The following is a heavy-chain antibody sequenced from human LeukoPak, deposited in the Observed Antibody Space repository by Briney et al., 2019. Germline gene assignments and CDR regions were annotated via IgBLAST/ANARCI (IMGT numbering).Heavy chain of an antibody. CDR3: AKVKNYWYFEN. Sequence: GGSLRLSCAASGFTFSSYAMSWVRQAPGKGLEWVSAISGSGGRTYYADSVKGRFTISRDNSESTLYLQMNSLRVEDSVVYYGAKVKNYWYFENCGRGNLVTVSS. J-gene: IGHJ4*02. CDR1: GFTFSSYA. D-gene: IGHD1-7*01. V-gene: IGHV3-23*01. CDR2: ISGSGGRT.